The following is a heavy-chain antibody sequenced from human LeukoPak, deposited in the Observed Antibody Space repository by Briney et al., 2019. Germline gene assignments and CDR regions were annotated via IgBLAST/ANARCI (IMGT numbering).Heavy chain of an antibody. CDR2: ISSSGSTI. J-gene: IGHJ4*02. CDR3: AKAGTSVVIIYYFDY. Sequence: GGSLRLSCAASGFTFSDYYMSWIRQAPGKGLEWVSYISSSGSTIYYADSVKGRFTISRDNAKNSLYLQMNGLRAEDTAVYYCAKAGTSVVIIYYFDYWGQGTLVTVSS. D-gene: IGHD3-3*01. CDR1: GFTFSDYY. V-gene: IGHV3-11*01.